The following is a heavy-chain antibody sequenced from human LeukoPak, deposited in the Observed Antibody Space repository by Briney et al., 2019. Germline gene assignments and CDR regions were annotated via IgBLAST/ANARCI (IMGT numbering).Heavy chain of an antibody. Sequence: GGSLRLSCAASGFTFSSYAMHWVRQAPGKGLEWVAVISYDGSNKYYADSVKGRFTISRDNSKNTLYLQMGSLRAEDMAVYYCAREVWYSSSPGAFDIWGQGTMVTVSS. V-gene: IGHV3-30*14. CDR3: AREVWYSSSPGAFDI. J-gene: IGHJ3*02. CDR1: GFTFSSYA. D-gene: IGHD6-6*01. CDR2: ISYDGSNK.